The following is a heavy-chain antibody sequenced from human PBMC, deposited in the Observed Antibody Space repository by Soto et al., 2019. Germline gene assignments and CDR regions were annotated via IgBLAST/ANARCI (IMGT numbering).Heavy chain of an antibody. CDR2: ISYDGSNE. D-gene: IGHD3-3*01. J-gene: IGHJ6*02. CDR1: GFTFSSYG. Sequence: QVQLVESGGGVVQPGRSLRLSCAASGFTFSSYGMHWVRQAPGKGLEWVAAISYDGSNEYYADSVKGRFTISRDNSKNTLYMQMNSLRAEDTAVYYCAKEVWSGPMDVWGQGTTVTVSS. CDR3: AKEVWSGPMDV. V-gene: IGHV3-30*18.